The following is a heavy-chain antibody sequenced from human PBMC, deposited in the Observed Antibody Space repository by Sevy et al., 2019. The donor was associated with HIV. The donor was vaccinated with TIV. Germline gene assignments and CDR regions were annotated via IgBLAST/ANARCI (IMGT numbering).Heavy chain of an antibody. V-gene: IGHV3-53*01. CDR1: EFTVSSSY. Sequence: GGSLRLSCAASEFTVSSSYMSWVRQAPGKGLEWVSILYSGGSTYYAASVKGRFAVSRDNSKNTLYLQMNSLRAEDTAVYSCARAGTGSYRAYFDYWGQGTLVTVSS. CDR3: ARAGTGSYRAYFDY. J-gene: IGHJ4*01. D-gene: IGHD1-26*01. CDR2: LYSGGST.